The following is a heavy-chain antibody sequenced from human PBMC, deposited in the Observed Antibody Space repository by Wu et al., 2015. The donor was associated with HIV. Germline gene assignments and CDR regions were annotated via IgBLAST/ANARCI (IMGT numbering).Heavy chain of an antibody. J-gene: IGHJ4*02. CDR1: GGSFSSYG. Sequence: QLVQSGAEVRKPGSSVKVSCKASGGSFSSYGISWVRQAPGQGLEWMGGVIPLFGVESYAQKFHEQSQDYQTDESRSTSGPASIQSLRSDDTAIYYCTREMKLGXLTNRFDVLGAQGTLV. D-gene: IGHD3-16*01. V-gene: IGHV1-69*05. CDR3: TREMKLGXLTNRFDVL. CDR2: VIPLFGVE.